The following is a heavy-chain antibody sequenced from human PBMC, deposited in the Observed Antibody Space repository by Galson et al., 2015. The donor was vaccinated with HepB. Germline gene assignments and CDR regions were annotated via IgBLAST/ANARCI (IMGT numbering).Heavy chain of an antibody. J-gene: IGHJ5*02. V-gene: IGHV3-30*18. Sequence: SLRLSCAASGFTFSSYGMHWVRQAPGKGLEWVAVISYDGSNKYYADSVKGRFTISRDNSKNTLYLQMNSLRAEDTAVYYCAKDRAAGFDPWGQGTLVTVSS. CDR3: AKDRAAGFDP. D-gene: IGHD3-10*01. CDR1: GFTFSSYG. CDR2: ISYDGSNK.